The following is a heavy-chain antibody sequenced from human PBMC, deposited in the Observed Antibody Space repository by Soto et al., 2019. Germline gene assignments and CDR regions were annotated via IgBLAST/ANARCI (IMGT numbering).Heavy chain of an antibody. J-gene: IGHJ6*02. CDR1: GYTFTSYG. V-gene: IGHV1-18*01. CDR2: ISAYNGNT. CDR3: ARVVLEWYYYYYYGMDV. D-gene: IGHD3-3*01. Sequence: ASVKVSCKASGYTFTSYGISWVRQAPGQGLEWMGWISAYNGNTNYAQKLQGRVTMTTDTSTSTAYMELRGLRSDDTAVYYCARVVLEWYYYYYYGMDVWGQGTTVTVSS.